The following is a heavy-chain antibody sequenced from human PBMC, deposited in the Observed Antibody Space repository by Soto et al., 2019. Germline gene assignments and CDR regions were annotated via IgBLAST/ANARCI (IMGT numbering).Heavy chain of an antibody. CDR3: ARSPPAIGTDYYGMDV. J-gene: IGHJ6*02. CDR1: GYTFTSYG. D-gene: IGHD2-2*02. V-gene: IGHV1-18*01. Sequence: QVQLVQSGAEVKKPGASVKVSCKASGYTFTSYGISWVRQAPGQGLEWMGWISAYNGNTNYAQKLQGRVTMTTDTSTSTAYMELRSLRTDDTAVYYWARSPPAIGTDYYGMDVWGQGTTVTVSS. CDR2: ISAYNGNT.